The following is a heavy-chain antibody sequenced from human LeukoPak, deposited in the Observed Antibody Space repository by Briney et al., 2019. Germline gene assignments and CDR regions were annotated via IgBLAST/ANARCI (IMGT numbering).Heavy chain of an antibody. CDR2: ISGSGGST. J-gene: IGHJ4*02. Sequence: GGSLRLSCAASGSTFSSYGMSWVRQAPGKGLEWVSAISGSGGSTYYADSVKGRFTISRDNSKNTLYLQMNSLRAEDTAVYYCAKDYATYYYDSSGYRYFDYWGQGTLVTVSS. D-gene: IGHD3-22*01. CDR1: GSTFSSYG. CDR3: AKDYATYYYDSSGYRYFDY. V-gene: IGHV3-23*01.